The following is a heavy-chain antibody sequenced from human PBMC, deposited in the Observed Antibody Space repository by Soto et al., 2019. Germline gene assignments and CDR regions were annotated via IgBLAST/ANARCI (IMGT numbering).Heavy chain of an antibody. CDR2: IYPDDSDI. V-gene: IGHV5-51*01. Sequence: GESLKISCQGSGYRFTTYWIAWVRQMPGKGLEWVGIIYPDDSDIKYSPSFQGQVTISADRSDSTAYLQWRSLKASDTAMYFCARHFDSSGYYPDYWGQGTQVTVSS. J-gene: IGHJ4*02. CDR3: ARHFDSSGYYPDY. CDR1: GYRFTTYW. D-gene: IGHD3-22*01.